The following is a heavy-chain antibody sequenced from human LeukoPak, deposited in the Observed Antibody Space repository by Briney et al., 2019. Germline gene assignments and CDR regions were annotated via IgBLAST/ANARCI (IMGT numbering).Heavy chain of an antibody. J-gene: IGHJ4*02. D-gene: IGHD3-10*01. CDR1: GFTFSSYG. V-gene: IGHV3-33*01. Sequence: GGSLRLSCAASGFTFSSYGMHWVRQAPGKGLEWVAVIWYDGSNKYYADSVKGRFTFSRDNSKNTLYLQMNSLRAEDTAVYYCARIGSGSNVDYWGQGTLVTVSS. CDR3: ARIGSGSNVDY. CDR2: IWYDGSNK.